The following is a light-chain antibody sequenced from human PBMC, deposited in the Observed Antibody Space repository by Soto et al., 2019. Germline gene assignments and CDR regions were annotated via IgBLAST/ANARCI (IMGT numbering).Light chain of an antibody. V-gene: IGLV1-44*01. J-gene: IGLJ2*01. CDR2: SYN. CDR1: SSNIGSNT. Sequence: QPVLTQPPSASGAPGQSVTISCSGSSSNIGSNTVNWYQQLPGTAPKLLIYSYNQRPSGVPDRFSGSKSGTSASLAISGLQSEDEADYYCVAWDDSLNGMIFGGGTKLTVL. CDR3: VAWDDSLNGMI.